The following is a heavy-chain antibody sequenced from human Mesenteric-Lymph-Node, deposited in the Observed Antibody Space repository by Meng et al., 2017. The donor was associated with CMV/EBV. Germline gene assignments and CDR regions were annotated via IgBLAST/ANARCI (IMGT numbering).Heavy chain of an antibody. D-gene: IGHD3-3*01. J-gene: IGHJ4*02. CDR2: MNAKSGDT. V-gene: IGHV1-8*01. Sequence: ASVKVSCKASGYTFTSYDINWVRQATGQGLEWMGWMNAKSGDTGYAQKFQGRVTMTRDTSITTAYMELSSLRSDDTAVYYCARGPFWSGHQPHYFDYWGQGTLVTVSS. CDR1: GYTFTSYD. CDR3: ARGPFWSGHQPHYFDY.